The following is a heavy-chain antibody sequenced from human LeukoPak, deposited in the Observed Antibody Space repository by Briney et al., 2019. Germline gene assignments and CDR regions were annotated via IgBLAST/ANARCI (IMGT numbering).Heavy chain of an antibody. V-gene: IGHV3-23*01. CDR1: GFTFSSYV. Sequence: GGSLRLSCAASGFTFSSYVMNWVRQAPGKGLEWVSTISAGGGSSYYADSVKGRFTISRDNSKNTLYLQMNSLRAEDTAEYYCAKGYAVADFYFDYWGQGTLVTVSS. D-gene: IGHD6-19*01. J-gene: IGHJ4*02. CDR3: AKGYAVADFYFDY. CDR2: ISAGGGSS.